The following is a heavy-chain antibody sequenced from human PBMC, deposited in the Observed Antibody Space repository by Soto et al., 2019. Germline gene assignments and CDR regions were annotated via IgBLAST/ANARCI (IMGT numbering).Heavy chain of an antibody. V-gene: IGHV4-39*01. Sequence: QLQLQESGPGLVKPSETLSLTCTVSGGSISSSSYYWGWIRQPPGKGLEWIGSIYYSGSTYYNPSLKSRVTISVDTSKNQFSLKLSSVTAADTAVYYCAIIPMRSSMITFGGVIAEWGQGTLVTVSS. D-gene: IGHD3-16*02. CDR2: IYYSGST. CDR1: GGSISSSSYY. J-gene: IGHJ4*02. CDR3: AIIPMRSSMITFGGVIAE.